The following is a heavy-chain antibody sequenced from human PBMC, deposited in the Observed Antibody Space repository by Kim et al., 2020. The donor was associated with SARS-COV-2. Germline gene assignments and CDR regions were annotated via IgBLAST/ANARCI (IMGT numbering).Heavy chain of an antibody. CDR3: VKGSFRRPGYYDILTGPEPNDY. V-gene: IGHV3-64D*09. J-gene: IGHJ4*02. Sequence: GGSLRLSCSASGFTFSSYAMHWVRQAPGKGLEYVSAISSNGGSTYYADSVKGRFTISRDNSKNTLYLQMSSLRAEDTAVYYCVKGSFRRPGYYDILTGPEPNDYWGQGTLVTVSS. D-gene: IGHD3-9*01. CDR2: ISSNGGST. CDR1: GFTFSSYA.